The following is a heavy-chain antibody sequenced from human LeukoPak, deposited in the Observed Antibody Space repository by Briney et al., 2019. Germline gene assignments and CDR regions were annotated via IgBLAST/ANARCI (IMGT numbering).Heavy chain of an antibody. J-gene: IGHJ3*02. V-gene: IGHV4-59*11. Sequence: PSETLSLTCTVSGGSIGSHYWSWIRQPPGKGLEWIGYIYYSGSTNYNPSLKSRVTISVDTSKNQFSLKLSSVTAADTAVYYCARRHSSWYVAIDIWGQGTMVTVSS. D-gene: IGHD6-13*01. CDR1: GGSIGSHY. CDR2: IYYSGST. CDR3: ARRHSSWYVAIDI.